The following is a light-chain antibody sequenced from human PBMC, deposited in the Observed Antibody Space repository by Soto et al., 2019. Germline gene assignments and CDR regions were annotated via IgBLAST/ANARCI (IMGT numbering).Light chain of an antibody. V-gene: IGKV1-5*03. CDR3: QQYNSYSGT. CDR1: QSISSW. Sequence: DIQMTQSPSTLSASVGDRVTITCRASQSISSWLAWYQQKPGKAPKLLIYKASSLESGAPSRFSGSGSGTEFTLTISSLQPDDFATYYCQQYNSYSGTFGQGTK. CDR2: KAS. J-gene: IGKJ2*01.